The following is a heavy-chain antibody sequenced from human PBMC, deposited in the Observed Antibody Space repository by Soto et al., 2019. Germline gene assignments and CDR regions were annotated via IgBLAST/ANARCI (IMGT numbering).Heavy chain of an antibody. J-gene: IGHJ4*02. CDR2: IYTSGST. CDR3: ARDVRWSGRPNSYYFDY. Sequence: QVQLQESGPGLVKPSETLSLTCTVSGGSICSYYWSWIRQPAGKGLEWIGRIYTSGSTNYNPSLKSRVTMSVDTSKNQFSLKLSSVTAADTAVYYCARDVRWSGRPNSYYFDYWGQGTLVTVSS. V-gene: IGHV4-4*07. CDR1: GGSICSYY. D-gene: IGHD3-3*01.